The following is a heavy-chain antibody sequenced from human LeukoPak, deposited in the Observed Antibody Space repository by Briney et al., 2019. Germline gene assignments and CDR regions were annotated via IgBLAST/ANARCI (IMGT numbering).Heavy chain of an antibody. Sequence: SVKVSCKASGGTLSSYAISWVRQAPGQGLEWMGGIIPIFGTANYAQKFQGRVTITADESTSTAYMELSSLRSEDTAVYYCARAPEQLVGDFDYWGQGTLVTVSS. CDR1: GGTLSSYA. CDR3: ARAPEQLVGDFDY. V-gene: IGHV1-69*13. CDR2: IIPIFGTA. J-gene: IGHJ4*02. D-gene: IGHD6-6*01.